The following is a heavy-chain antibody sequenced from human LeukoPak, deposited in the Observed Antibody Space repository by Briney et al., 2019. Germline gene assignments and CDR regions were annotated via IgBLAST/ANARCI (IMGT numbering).Heavy chain of an antibody. CDR3: ARQSSGYYS. Sequence: QPGGSLRLSCAASGFTFSSYAMHWVRQAPGKGLEWVAVISYDGSNKYYADSVKGRFTISRDNSKNTLYLQMYSLRAEDTAVYYCARQSSGYYSWGQGTLVTVSS. J-gene: IGHJ4*02. CDR2: ISYDGSNK. V-gene: IGHV3-30*04. CDR1: GFTFSSYA. D-gene: IGHD3-22*01.